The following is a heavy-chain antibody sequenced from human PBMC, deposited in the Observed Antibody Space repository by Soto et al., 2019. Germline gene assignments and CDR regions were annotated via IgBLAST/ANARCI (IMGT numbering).Heavy chain of an antibody. CDR1: GFTFSYYW. CDR3: TRGGGYSYFPLDR. J-gene: IGHJ5*02. Sequence: GGSLRLSCAASGFTFSYYWMHWVRQAPGKGLVWVSRINSDGSSTSYADSVKGRFTISRDNAKNTLHLQTNSLRAEDTALYYCTRGGGYSYFPLDRWGQGALVTVSS. CDR2: INSDGSST. D-gene: IGHD5-18*01. V-gene: IGHV3-74*01.